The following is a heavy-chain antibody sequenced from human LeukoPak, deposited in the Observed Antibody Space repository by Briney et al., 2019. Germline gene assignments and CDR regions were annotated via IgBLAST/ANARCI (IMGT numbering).Heavy chain of an antibody. CDR2: IKQDGSEK. CDR1: GFTFSSYW. J-gene: IGHJ4*02. CDR3: ARGVYVWGSYRQYYFDY. Sequence: GGSLRLSCAASGFTFSSYWMSWVRQAPGKGLEWVANIKQDGSEKYYVDSVKGRFTISRDNAKNSLYLQVNSLRAEDTAVYYCARGVYVWGSYRQYYFDYWGQGTLVTVSS. V-gene: IGHV3-7*01. D-gene: IGHD3-16*02.